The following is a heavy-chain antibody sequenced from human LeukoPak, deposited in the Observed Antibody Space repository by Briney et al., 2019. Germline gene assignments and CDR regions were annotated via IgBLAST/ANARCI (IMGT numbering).Heavy chain of an antibody. J-gene: IGHJ5*02. D-gene: IGHD4-11*01. Sequence: SETLSLTCTVSGGSISSYYWRWIRQPAGKGLEWIGRIYTSGSTNYNPSLKSRVTMSVDTSKNQFSLKLSSVTAADTAVYYCARDLRLQHWFDPWGQGTLVTVSS. CDR1: GGSISSYY. CDR2: IYTSGST. CDR3: ARDLRLQHWFDP. V-gene: IGHV4-4*07.